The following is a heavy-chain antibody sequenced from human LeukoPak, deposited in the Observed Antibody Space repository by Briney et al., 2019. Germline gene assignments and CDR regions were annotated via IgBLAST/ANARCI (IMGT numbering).Heavy chain of an antibody. V-gene: IGHV3-48*01. CDR3: ARGQRYCSGGSCFRIDY. J-gene: IGHJ4*02. Sequence: GGSLRLSCAASGFTFSSYGMSWVRQAPGKGLEWVSYISSSSSTIYYADSVKGRFTISRDNAKNSLYLQMNSLRAEDTAVYYCARGQRYCSGGSCFRIDYWGQGTLVTVSS. CDR2: ISSSSSTI. CDR1: GFTFSSYG. D-gene: IGHD2-15*01.